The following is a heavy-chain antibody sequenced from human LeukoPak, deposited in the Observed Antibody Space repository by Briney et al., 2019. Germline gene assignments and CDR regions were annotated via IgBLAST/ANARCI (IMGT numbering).Heavy chain of an antibody. CDR2: IYYSGST. CDR1: GGSISSYY. D-gene: IGHD5-18*01. J-gene: IGHJ6*03. Sequence: SETLSLTCTVSGGSISSYYWSWIRQPPGKGLEWIAYIYYSGSTNYKSSLKSRVTISVDTSKNQFSLKLSSVTAADTAVYYCARTTEGGYSYGYFYYYYMDVWGKGTTVTISS. CDR3: ARTTEGGYSYGYFYYYYMDV. V-gene: IGHV4-59*01.